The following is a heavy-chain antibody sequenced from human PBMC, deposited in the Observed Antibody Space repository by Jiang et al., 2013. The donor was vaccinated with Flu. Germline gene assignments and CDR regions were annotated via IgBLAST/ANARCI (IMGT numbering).Heavy chain of an antibody. CDR3: ASTYYYGSGSYAY. D-gene: IGHD3-10*01. J-gene: IGHJ4*02. CDR1: GFTFSSYS. V-gene: IGHV3-21*01. Sequence: AASGFTFSSYSMNWVRQAPGKGLEWVSSISSSSSYIYYADSVKGRFTISRDNAKNSLYLQMNSLRAEDTAVYYCASTYYYGSGSYAYWGQGTLVTVSS. CDR2: ISSSSSYI.